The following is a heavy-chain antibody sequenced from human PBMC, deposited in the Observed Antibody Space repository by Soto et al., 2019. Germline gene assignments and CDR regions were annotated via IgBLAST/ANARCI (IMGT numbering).Heavy chain of an antibody. Sequence: GGSLRLSCAASGFTVSSNYMSWVRQAPGKGLEWVSVIYSGGSTYYADSVKGRFTISRDNSKNTLYLQMNSLRAEDTAVYYCARDSQDCSGGSCYSFFAFDIWGQGTMVTVSS. CDR3: ARDSQDCSGGSCYSFFAFDI. V-gene: IGHV3-66*02. D-gene: IGHD2-15*01. CDR1: GFTVSSNY. CDR2: IYSGGST. J-gene: IGHJ3*02.